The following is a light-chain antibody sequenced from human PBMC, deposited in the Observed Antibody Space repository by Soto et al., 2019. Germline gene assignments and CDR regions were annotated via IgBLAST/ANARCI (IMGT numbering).Light chain of an antibody. Sequence: QSVLTQPASVSGSPGQSITISCTGTSIDVGGYNYVSWYQQHPGKAPKLMIYDVTNRPSGVSNRFSGSKSGNTASLTISWLQAEDEADYYCSSYTSSSTPLVFGGGTKLTVL. CDR2: DVT. CDR3: SSYTSSSTPLV. V-gene: IGLV2-14*01. CDR1: SIDVGGYNY. J-gene: IGLJ3*02.